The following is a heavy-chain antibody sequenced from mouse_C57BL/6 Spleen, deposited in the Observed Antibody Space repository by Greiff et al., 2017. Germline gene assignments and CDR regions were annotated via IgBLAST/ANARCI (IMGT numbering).Heavy chain of an antibody. CDR3: ARDYYGRRFAY. V-gene: IGHV1-26*01. J-gene: IGHJ3*01. Sequence: VQLQQSGPELVKPGASVKISCKASGYTFTDYYMNWVKQSHGKSLELIGDINPNNGGTSYNQKFKGKATLTVDKSSSTAYMELRSLTSEDSAVYYCARDYYGRRFAYWGQGTLVTVSA. CDR2: INPNNGGT. CDR1: GYTFTDYY. D-gene: IGHD1-1*01.